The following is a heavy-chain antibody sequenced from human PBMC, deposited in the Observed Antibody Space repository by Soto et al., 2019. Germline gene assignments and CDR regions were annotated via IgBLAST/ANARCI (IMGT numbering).Heavy chain of an antibody. D-gene: IGHD1-26*01. CDR2: ISWNGVRI. CDR3: AKPGSNCLYYFDS. V-gene: IGHV3-9*01. J-gene: IGHJ4*02. Sequence: GGSLRLSCAACGFTFEDFAMNWVRQAPGKGPEWVSRISWNGVRIDYADSVKGRFTISRDNAKNALYLQMNSLRPEDTALYYCAKPGSNCLYYFDSWGQGTLVTVSS. CDR1: GFTFEDFA.